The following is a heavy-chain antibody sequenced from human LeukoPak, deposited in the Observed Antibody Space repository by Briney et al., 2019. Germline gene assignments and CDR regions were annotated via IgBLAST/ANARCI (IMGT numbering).Heavy chain of an antibody. CDR1: GGSFSGYY. Sequence: SETLSLTCAVYGGSFSGYYWSWLRQPPGKGLEWIGEINHSGSTNYNPSLKSRVTISVDTSKNQFSLKLSSVTAADTAVYYCARGRVTMSMETTVPYFDYWGQGTLVTVSS. V-gene: IGHV4-34*01. D-gene: IGHD4-17*01. J-gene: IGHJ4*02. CDR3: ARGRVTMSMETTVPYFDY. CDR2: INHSGST.